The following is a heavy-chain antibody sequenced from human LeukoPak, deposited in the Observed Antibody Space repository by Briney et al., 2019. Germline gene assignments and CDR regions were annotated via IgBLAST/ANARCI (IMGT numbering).Heavy chain of an antibody. CDR2: MYYSGRT. Sequence: SETLSLTCTVSGGSISSYYWSWIRQPPGKGLEWIGYMYYSGRTNYNPSLKSRVTISVDTSKNQFSLKLSSVTAADTAVYYCARTFSESYYYYGLDVWGQGTTVTVSS. V-gene: IGHV4-59*01. CDR1: GGSISSYY. CDR3: ARTFSESYYYYGLDV. J-gene: IGHJ6*02. D-gene: IGHD1-26*01.